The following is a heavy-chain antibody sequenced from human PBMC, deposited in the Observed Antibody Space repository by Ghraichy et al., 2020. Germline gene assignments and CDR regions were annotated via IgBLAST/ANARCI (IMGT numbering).Heavy chain of an antibody. V-gene: IGHV4-30-2*01. CDR2: IYHSGST. CDR3: ARVPPPPDYGDIDWYFDL. J-gene: IGHJ2*01. CDR1: GGSISSGGYS. D-gene: IGHD4-17*01. Sequence: SETLSLTCAVSGGSISSGGYSWSWIRQPPGKGLEWIGYIYHSGSTYYNPSLKSRVTISVDRSKNQFSLKLSSVTAADTAVYYCARVPPPPDYGDIDWYFDLWGRGTLVTVSS.